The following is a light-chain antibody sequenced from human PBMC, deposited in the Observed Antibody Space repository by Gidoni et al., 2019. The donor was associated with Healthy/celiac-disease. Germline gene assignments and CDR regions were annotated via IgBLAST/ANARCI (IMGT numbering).Light chain of an antibody. J-gene: IGKJ3*01. CDR3: QQSSNWPLT. V-gene: IGKV3-11*01. Sequence: EIVLTPSPATLSLSPGERATLPCRASQSVSSYLAWYQQKPGHAPRLLIYDASNRATGIPARFSGSGSGTDFTLTISSLEPEDFAVYYCQQSSNWPLTFGPXTKVDIK. CDR2: DAS. CDR1: QSVSSY.